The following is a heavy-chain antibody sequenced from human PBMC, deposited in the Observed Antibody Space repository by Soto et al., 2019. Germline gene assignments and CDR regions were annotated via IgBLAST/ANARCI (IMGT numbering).Heavy chain of an antibody. CDR3: ARTMYYCASPNCPHGDFYGMDV. J-gene: IGHJ6*02. Sequence: PGESLKISCKYSGYSFTTYWIGWVRQMPGKGLEWMGIIYPGDSDTRYSPAFQGQVTISADKSISTAFLQWSSLKASDTAMYFCARTMYYCASPNCPHGDFYGMDVWGQGTTVTVSS. CDR2: IYPGDSDT. D-gene: IGHD2-2*01. V-gene: IGHV5-51*01. CDR1: GYSFTTYW.